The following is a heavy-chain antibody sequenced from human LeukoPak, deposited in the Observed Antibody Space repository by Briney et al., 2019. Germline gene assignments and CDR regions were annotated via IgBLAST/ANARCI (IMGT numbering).Heavy chain of an antibody. J-gene: IGHJ6*02. CDR1: GYTFTGYY. Sequence: ASVKVSCKAPGYTFTGYYMHWVRQAPGQGLEWMGRINPNSGGTNYAQKFQGRVTMTRDTSISTAYMELSRLRSDDTAVYYCARGHYDFWSGSYYYGMDVWGQGTTVTVSS. CDR3: ARGHYDFWSGSYYYGMDV. D-gene: IGHD3-3*01. V-gene: IGHV1-2*06. CDR2: INPNSGGT.